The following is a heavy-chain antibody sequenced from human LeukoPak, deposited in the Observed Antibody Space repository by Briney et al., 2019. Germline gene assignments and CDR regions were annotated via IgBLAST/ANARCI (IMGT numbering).Heavy chain of an antibody. D-gene: IGHD6-13*01. Sequence: SETLSLTCTVSGGSISRDFWIWIRQPPGKRLEWIGYIHNSGTTDYNPSFKSRVTISEDTSTNQFSLSLNSVTAADTAVYYCARDKSSSPYNWFDPWGQGTLVTVSS. CDR3: ARDKSSSPYNWFDP. CDR2: IHNSGTT. V-gene: IGHV4-59*12. CDR1: GGSISRDF. J-gene: IGHJ5*02.